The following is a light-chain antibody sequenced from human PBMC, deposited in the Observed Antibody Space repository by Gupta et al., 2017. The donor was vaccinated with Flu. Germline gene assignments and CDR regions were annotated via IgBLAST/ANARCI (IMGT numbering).Light chain of an antibody. CDR1: SSNIGAGYD. V-gene: IGLV1-40*01. CDR2: GNS. CDR3: QSYDSSLSGVV. Sequence: QSVPTQPPSVSGPPGQRVTISCPGSSSNIGAGYDVHWYQQLPGTAPKLLIYGNSNRPSGVPDRFSGSKSGTSASLAITGLQAEDEADYYCQSYDSSLSGVVFGGGTKLTVL. J-gene: IGLJ2*01.